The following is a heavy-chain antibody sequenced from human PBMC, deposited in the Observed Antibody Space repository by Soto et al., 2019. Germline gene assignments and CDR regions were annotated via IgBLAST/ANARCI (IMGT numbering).Heavy chain of an antibody. D-gene: IGHD6-6*01. V-gene: IGHV4-39*01. Sequence: ETLSLTCTVSGGSISSSSYYWGWIRQPPGKGLEWIGNIYYSGSTYYNPSLKSRVTISVDTSKNQFSLKLSSVTAADTAVYCCARINSAHYGMDVWGQGTTVTVSS. CDR2: IYYSGST. CDR1: GGSISSSSYY. CDR3: ARINSAHYGMDV. J-gene: IGHJ6*02.